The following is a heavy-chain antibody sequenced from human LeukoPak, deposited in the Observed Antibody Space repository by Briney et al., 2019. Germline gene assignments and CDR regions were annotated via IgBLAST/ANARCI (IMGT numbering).Heavy chain of an antibody. J-gene: IGHJ2*01. CDR3: ARAPSLGYDSSGYYWDWYFDL. CDR1: GFTFSSYW. CDR2: IKQDGSEK. D-gene: IGHD3-22*01. Sequence: GGSLRLSCAASGFTFSSYWMNWVRQAPGKGLEWVANIKQDGSEKYYVDSVKGRFTISRDNAKNSLYLQMNSLRAEDTAVYYCARAPSLGYDSSGYYWDWYFDLWGRGTLVTVSS. V-gene: IGHV3-7*01.